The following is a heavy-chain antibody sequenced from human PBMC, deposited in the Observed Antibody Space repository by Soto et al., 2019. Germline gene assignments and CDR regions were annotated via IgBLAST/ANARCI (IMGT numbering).Heavy chain of an antibody. D-gene: IGHD3-22*01. J-gene: IGHJ4*02. CDR3: AKGAVNYYDSSGYYARFDY. CDR1: GFTFSSYA. Sequence: GGSLRLSCAASGFTFSSYAMSWVRQAPGKGLEWVSAISGSGGSTYYADSVKGRFTISRDNSKNTLYLQMNSLRAEDTAVYYCAKGAVNYYDSSGYYARFDYWGQGTLVT. V-gene: IGHV3-23*01. CDR2: ISGSGGST.